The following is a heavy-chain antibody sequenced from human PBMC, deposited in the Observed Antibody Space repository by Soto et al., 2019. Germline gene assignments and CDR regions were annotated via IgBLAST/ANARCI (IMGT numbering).Heavy chain of an antibody. D-gene: IGHD3-9*01. CDR3: TRHFSYDILTGEDY. CDR1: GFTFSGSA. V-gene: IGHV3-73*01. J-gene: IGHJ4*02. CDR2: IRSKANSYAT. Sequence: GGSLRLSCAASGFTFSGSAMHWVRQASGKGLEWVGRIRSKANSYATAYAASVKGRFTISRDDSKNTAYLQMNSLKTEDTAVYYCTRHFSYDILTGEDYWGQGTLVTVSS.